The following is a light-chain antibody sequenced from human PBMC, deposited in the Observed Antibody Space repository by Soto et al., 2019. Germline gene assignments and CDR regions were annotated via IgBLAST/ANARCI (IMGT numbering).Light chain of an antibody. CDR1: QSISNY. CDR2: AAS. Sequence: DIHMTESPSSLSASVGERVTITRQASQSISNYLNWYKQRPGKAPKLMIYAASSLQSGVPSRFNASGSGTDFTLTINSLQSEDFETYYCQQSFHTPRTFGEGTKVDIK. CDR3: QQSFHTPRT. V-gene: IGKV1-39*01. J-gene: IGKJ1*01.